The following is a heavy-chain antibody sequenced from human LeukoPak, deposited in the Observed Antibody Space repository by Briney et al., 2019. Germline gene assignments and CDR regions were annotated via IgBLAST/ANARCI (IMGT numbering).Heavy chain of an antibody. CDR3: ARDPTYYYMDF. Sequence: SETLSLTCTVSGGSLTSGSFYWGWIRQPPGKGLEWIGIIHNSGSTYFNPSLKSRFTMSLATSENQFSLKLSSVTAADTAVYYCARDPTYYYMDFWGKGTTVTVSS. CDR2: IHNSGST. J-gene: IGHJ6*03. CDR1: GGSLTSGSFY. V-gene: IGHV4-39*07.